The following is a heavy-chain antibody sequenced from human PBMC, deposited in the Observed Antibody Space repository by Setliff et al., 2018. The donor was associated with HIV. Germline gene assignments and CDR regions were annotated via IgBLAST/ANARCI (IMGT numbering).Heavy chain of an antibody. CDR2: IYPGDSDT. J-gene: IGHJ1*01. CDR3: ATWTRAETSENSQH. D-gene: IGHD4-17*01. CDR1: GYSFTIYW. V-gene: IGHV5-51*01. Sequence: GESLTISCKASGYSFTIYWIGWVRQMPGKGLEWMGVIYPGDSDTRYSPSFQGQVTISADKSITTAYVQWSSLKASDTAMYYCATWTRAETSENSQHWGQGTLVTVSS.